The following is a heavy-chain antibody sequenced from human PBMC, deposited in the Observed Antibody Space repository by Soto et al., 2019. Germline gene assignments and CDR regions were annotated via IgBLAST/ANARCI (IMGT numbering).Heavy chain of an antibody. V-gene: IGHV3-23*01. CDR2: ISTSIDAT. CDR1: GFAFSNYA. CDR3: AKDRTVAARNFDY. J-gene: IGHJ4*02. D-gene: IGHD6-6*01. Sequence: PGGSLRLSCAASGFAFSNYAMGWVRQAPGKGLEWVSSISTSIDATYYADSVKGRFTISRDDSKNTLYLQMNSLRAEDPAVYYCAKDRTVAARNFDYWGQGTQVTVSS.